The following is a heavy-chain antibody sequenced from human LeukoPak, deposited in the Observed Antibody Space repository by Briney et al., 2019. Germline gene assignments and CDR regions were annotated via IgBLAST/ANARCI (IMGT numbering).Heavy chain of an antibody. D-gene: IGHD3-22*01. J-gene: IGHJ5*02. V-gene: IGHV3-48*03. CDR2: ISSSGSTI. CDR3: ASHYDSSGYYGYWFDP. Sequence: PGGSLRLSCAAPGFTFSSYEMNWVRQAPGKGLEWVSYISSSGSTIYYADSVKGRFTISRDNAKNSLYLQMNSLRAEDTAVYYCASHYDSSGYYGYWFDPWGQGTLVTVSS. CDR1: GFTFSSYE.